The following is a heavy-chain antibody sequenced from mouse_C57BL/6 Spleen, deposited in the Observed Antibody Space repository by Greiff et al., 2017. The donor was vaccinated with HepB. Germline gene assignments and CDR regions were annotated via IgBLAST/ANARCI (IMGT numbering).Heavy chain of an antibody. J-gene: IGHJ3*01. CDR1: GFTFSDYG. Sequence: DVKLVESGGGLVKPGGSLKLSCAASGFTFSDYGMHWVRQAPEKGLEWVAYISSGSSTIYYADTVKGRFTISRDNAKNTLFLQMTSLRSEDTAMYYCARIYYGSSYLAYWGQGTLVTVSA. D-gene: IGHD1-1*01. CDR2: ISSGSSTI. V-gene: IGHV5-17*01. CDR3: ARIYYGSSYLAY.